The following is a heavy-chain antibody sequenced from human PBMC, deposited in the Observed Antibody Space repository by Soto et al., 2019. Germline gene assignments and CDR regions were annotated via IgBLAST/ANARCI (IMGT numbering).Heavy chain of an antibody. Sequence: QVQLVESGGGVVPPGTSLRVSCVGSGFTFRSYVIHWVRQAPGKGLEWVALTSYDGSDKYYDDSVRGRFTISRDNSRNTVDLQMDSLRLEDMALYYCARWGTTGGLDVWGQGTLVSVSS. J-gene: IGHJ1*01. CDR2: TSYDGSDK. V-gene: IGHV3-30*19. D-gene: IGHD3-16*01. CDR3: ARWGTTGGLDV. CDR1: GFTFRSYV.